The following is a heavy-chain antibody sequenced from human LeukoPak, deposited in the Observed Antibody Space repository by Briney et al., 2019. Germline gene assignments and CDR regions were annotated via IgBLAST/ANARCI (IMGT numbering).Heavy chain of an antibody. J-gene: IGHJ6*04. D-gene: IGHD3-9*01. CDR2: ISSSSSYI. CDR1: GFTFSSYS. V-gene: IGHV3-21*01. CDR3: ASSPILRYFGWLREKVMDV. Sequence: GGSLRLSCAASGFTFSSYSMNWVRQAPGKGLEWVSSISSSSSYIYYADSVKGRFTISRDNAKNSLYLQMNSLRAEDTAVYYCASSPILRYFGWLREKVMDVWGKGTTVTVSS.